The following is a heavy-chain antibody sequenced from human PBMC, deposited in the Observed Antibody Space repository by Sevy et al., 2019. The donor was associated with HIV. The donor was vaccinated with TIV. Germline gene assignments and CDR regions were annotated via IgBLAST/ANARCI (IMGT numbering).Heavy chain of an antibody. Sequence: ASVKVSCKASGYTFSSNGITWVRQAPGQGLEWMGWIGLYNGNSNYPQKFRDRVTMTADTSTSTAYMELRSLRSDDTAAYYCARVPTYYYGSASYFDPWGQGSLVTVSS. V-gene: IGHV1-18*01. CDR2: IGLYNGNS. D-gene: IGHD3-10*01. CDR3: ARVPTYYYGSASYFDP. J-gene: IGHJ4*02. CDR1: GYTFSSNG.